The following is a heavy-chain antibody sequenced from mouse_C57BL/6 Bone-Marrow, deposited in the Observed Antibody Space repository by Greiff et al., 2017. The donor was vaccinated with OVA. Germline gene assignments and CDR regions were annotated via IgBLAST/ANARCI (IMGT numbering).Heavy chain of an antibody. Sequence: VKLQQSGAELVKPGASVKLSCKASGYTFTSYWMQWVKQRPGQGLEWIGEIDPSDSYTNYNQKFKGKATLTVDTSSSTAYMQLSSLTSEDSAVYYCARETLLRFYYCDYWGQGTTLTVSS. V-gene: IGHV1-50*01. CDR1: GYTFTSYW. J-gene: IGHJ2*01. D-gene: IGHD1-1*01. CDR2: IDPSDSYT. CDR3: ARETLLRFYYCDY.